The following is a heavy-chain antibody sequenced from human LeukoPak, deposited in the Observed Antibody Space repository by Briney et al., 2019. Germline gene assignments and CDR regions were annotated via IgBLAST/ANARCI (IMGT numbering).Heavy chain of an antibody. D-gene: IGHD6-13*01. CDR3: ARGTGSSSWYARGLVSYYYSGMDV. CDR2: INHSGST. CDR1: GGSFSGYY. V-gene: IGHV4-34*01. J-gene: IGHJ6*02. Sequence: PSETLSLTCAVYGGSFSGYYWSWIREPPGKGLEWIGEINHSGSTNYNPSLKSRVTISVDTSKNQFSLKLSSVTAADTAVYYCARGTGSSSWYARGLVSYYYSGMDVWGQGTTVTVSS.